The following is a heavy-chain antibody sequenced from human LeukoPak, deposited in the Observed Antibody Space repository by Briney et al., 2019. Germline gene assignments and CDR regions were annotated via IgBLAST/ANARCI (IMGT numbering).Heavy chain of an antibody. CDR3: AGTYYYDSSGYYHYSL. D-gene: IGHD3-22*01. CDR2: IYYSGST. Sequence: PSETLSLTCTVSGGSITSYYWSWIRQPPGKGLEWIGYIYYSGSTNYNPSLKSRVTISVDTSKNQFSLKLSSVTAADTAVYYCAGTYYYDSSGYYHYSLWGQGTLVTVSS. J-gene: IGHJ4*02. V-gene: IGHV4-59*01. CDR1: GGSITSYY.